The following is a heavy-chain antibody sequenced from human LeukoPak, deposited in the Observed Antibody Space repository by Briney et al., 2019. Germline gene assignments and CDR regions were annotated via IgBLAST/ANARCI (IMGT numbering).Heavy chain of an antibody. J-gene: IGHJ4*02. Sequence: PGGSLRLSCAASGFTFSSYWMHWVRQAPGKGLAWVSRINSDGSSTSYADSVQGRFTISRDNAKNSLYLQMNSLGAEDTAVYYCARDAIVVTPLFDYWGQGTLVTVSS. CDR1: GFTFSSYW. V-gene: IGHV3-74*01. CDR2: INSDGSST. CDR3: ARDAIVVTPLFDY. D-gene: IGHD4-23*01.